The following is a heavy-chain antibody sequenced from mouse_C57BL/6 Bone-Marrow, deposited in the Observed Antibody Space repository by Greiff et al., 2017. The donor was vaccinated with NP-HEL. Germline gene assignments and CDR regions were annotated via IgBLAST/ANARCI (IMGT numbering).Heavy chain of an antibody. J-gene: IGHJ2*01. CDR1: GYTFTSYW. CDR3: ARPRQLRPYYFDY. D-gene: IGHD3-2*02. V-gene: IGHV1-64*01. Sequence: VQLQQPGAELVKPGASVKLSCKASGYTFTSYWMHWVKQRPGQGLEWIGMIHPNSGSTNYNEKFKSKATLTVDKSSSTAYMQLSSLTSEDSAVYYCARPRQLRPYYFDYWGQGTTLTVSS. CDR2: IHPNSGST.